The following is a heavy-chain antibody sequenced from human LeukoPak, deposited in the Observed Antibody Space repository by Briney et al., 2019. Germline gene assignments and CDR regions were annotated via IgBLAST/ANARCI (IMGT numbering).Heavy chain of an antibody. Sequence: ASVKVSCKASGYTFTSYYMHWVRQAPGQGLEWMGIINPSGGSTSYAQKFQGRVTMTRDTSTSTVYMELSSLRSEDTAVYSCARDRPDDSSGYYYRAAGHWGQGTLVTVSS. CDR3: ARDRPDDSSGYYYRAAGH. V-gene: IGHV1-46*01. CDR2: INPSGGST. J-gene: IGHJ4*02. CDR1: GYTFTSYY. D-gene: IGHD3-22*01.